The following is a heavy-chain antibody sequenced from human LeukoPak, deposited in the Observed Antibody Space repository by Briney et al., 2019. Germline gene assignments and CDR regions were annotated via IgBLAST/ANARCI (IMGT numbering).Heavy chain of an antibody. CDR2: INHSGST. CDR1: GGSFSGYY. D-gene: IGHD6-13*01. V-gene: IGHV4-34*01. J-gene: IGHJ5*02. CDR3: AREKFPYSSMQNWFDP. Sequence: PSETLSLTCAVYGGSFSGYYWSWIRQPPGKGLEWIGEINHSGSTNYNPSLKSRVTISVDTSKNQFSLKLSSVTAADTAVYYCAREKFPYSSMQNWFDPWGQGTLVTVSS.